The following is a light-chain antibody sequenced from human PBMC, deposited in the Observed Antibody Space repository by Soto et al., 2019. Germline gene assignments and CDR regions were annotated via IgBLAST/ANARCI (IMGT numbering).Light chain of an antibody. CDR1: QSLLHSNGFNY. CDR3: MQALQTGWT. J-gene: IGKJ1*01. CDR2: LGS. Sequence: DIVMTQSPLSLPVTPGEPASISCRSSQSLLHSNGFNYLDWYLQKPGQSPQLLIYLGSTRASGVPDRFSDSGSGTNFTLKISRVEAEDVGVYYCMQALQTGWTFGQGTKVEIK. V-gene: IGKV2-28*01.